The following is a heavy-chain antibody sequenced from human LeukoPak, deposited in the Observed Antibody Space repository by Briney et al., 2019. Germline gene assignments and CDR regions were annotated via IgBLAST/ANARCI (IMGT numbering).Heavy chain of an antibody. Sequence: SETLSLTCTVSGGSISSSYYYWGWIRQPPGKGLEWIGYIYHSGSTYYNPSLKSRVTISVDRSKNQFSLKLSSVTAADTAVYYCARASAAGTHLDYWGQGTLVTVSS. CDR1: GGSISSSYYY. CDR3: ARASAAGTHLDY. CDR2: IYHSGST. D-gene: IGHD6-13*01. V-gene: IGHV4-39*07. J-gene: IGHJ4*02.